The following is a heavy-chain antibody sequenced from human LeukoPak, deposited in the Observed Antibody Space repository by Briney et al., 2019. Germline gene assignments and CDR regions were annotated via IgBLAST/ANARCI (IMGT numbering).Heavy chain of an antibody. Sequence: SETLSLTCTVSGGSLSSHYWTWIRQPPGKGLEWIGYIYYTGTTNYNPSLKSRVTISVDTSKNQFSLKLSSVTAADTAVYYCARGVFIAASQYGYWGQGTLVTVSS. V-gene: IGHV4-59*11. CDR1: GGSLSSHY. CDR3: ARGVFIAASQYGY. D-gene: IGHD6-13*01. CDR2: IYYTGTT. J-gene: IGHJ4*02.